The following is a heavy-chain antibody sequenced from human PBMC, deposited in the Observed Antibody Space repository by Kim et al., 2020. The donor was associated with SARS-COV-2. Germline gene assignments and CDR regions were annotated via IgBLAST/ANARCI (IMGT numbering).Heavy chain of an antibody. CDR3: TRGRRGWFGDFDY. V-gene: IGHV3-49*04. D-gene: IGHD3-10*01. Sequence: GGSLRLSCTASGFTFGDYAMSWVRQAPGKGLEWVGFIRSKAYGGTTEYAASVKGRFTISRDDSKSIAYLQMNSLKTEDTAVYYCTRGRRGWFGDFDYWGQGTLVTVSS. CDR2: IRSKAYGGTT. J-gene: IGHJ4*02. CDR1: GFTFGDYA.